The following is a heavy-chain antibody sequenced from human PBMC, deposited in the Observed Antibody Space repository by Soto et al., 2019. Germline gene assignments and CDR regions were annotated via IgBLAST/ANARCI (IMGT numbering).Heavy chain of an antibody. Sequence: QVQLVQSGAEVKKPGSSVKVSCQASGCTFSSYAISWVRQAPGQGLEWMGGIISIFGTANYAQKFQGRVTMTPDESTRTPYTELSSLRSEDTAVYYCARGGTLRLCKWPNSPDYFDYWGQGPLVPVSS. CDR3: ARGGTLRLCKWPNSPDYFDY. CDR1: GCTFSSYA. J-gene: IGHJ4*02. CDR2: IISIFGTA. V-gene: IGHV1-69*05. D-gene: IGHD3-3*01.